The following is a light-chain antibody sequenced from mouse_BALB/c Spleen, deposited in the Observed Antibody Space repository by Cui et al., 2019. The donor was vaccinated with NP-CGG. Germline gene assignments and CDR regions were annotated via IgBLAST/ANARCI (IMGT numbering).Light chain of an antibody. Sequence: QAVVTQESAPTTSPGEIVTLTCRSSTGAVTTYNYANWVQEKPDHLFTGLIGGTNNRAPGVPARFSGSLIGDKAALTITGAQTEDEAIYFCALWYSNHWVFGGGTKLTVL. J-gene: IGLJ1*01. CDR2: GTN. CDR3: ALWYSNHWV. V-gene: IGLV1*01. CDR1: TGAVTTYNY.